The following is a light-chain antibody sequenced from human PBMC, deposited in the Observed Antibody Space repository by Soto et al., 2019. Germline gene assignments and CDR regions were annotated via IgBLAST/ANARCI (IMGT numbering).Light chain of an antibody. CDR3: SSYTSSSTLV. J-gene: IGLJ1*01. Sequence: QSALTQPASVSGSPGQSITISCTGTSSDVGGYNYVSWNQQHPGKAPKLMIYDVSNRPSGVSNRFSGSKSGNTASLTISGLQAEDEYDYYCSSYTSSSTLVFGTGTKLTVL. CDR2: DVS. CDR1: SSDVGGYNY. V-gene: IGLV2-14*01.